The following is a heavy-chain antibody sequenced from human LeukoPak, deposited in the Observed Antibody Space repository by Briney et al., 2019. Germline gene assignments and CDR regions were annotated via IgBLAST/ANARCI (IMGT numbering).Heavy chain of an antibody. Sequence: ASVKVSCKVSGYTLTELSMHWVRQAPGKGLEWMGGFDPEDGETIYAQKFQGRVTMTEDTSTDTAYMELSSLRSEDTAVYYCATDSPPSWATVTQGSFDYWGQGTLVTVSS. V-gene: IGHV1-24*01. J-gene: IGHJ4*02. D-gene: IGHD4-17*01. CDR3: ATDSPPSWATVTQGSFDY. CDR1: GYTLTELS. CDR2: FDPEDGET.